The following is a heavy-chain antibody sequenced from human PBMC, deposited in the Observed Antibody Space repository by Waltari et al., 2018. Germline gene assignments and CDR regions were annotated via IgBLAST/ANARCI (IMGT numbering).Heavy chain of an antibody. CDR1: GGTFSSYA. Sequence: QVQLVQSGAEVKKPGSSVKVSCKASGGTFSSYAISWVRQAPGQGLEWMGGIIPILGTANYAQKFQGRVTITADESTSTAYMELSSLRSEDTAVYYCAGARGCSSTSCYTLGFDYWGQGTLVTVSS. V-gene: IGHV1-69*12. J-gene: IGHJ4*02. CDR2: IIPILGTA. D-gene: IGHD2-2*02. CDR3: AGARGCSSTSCYTLGFDY.